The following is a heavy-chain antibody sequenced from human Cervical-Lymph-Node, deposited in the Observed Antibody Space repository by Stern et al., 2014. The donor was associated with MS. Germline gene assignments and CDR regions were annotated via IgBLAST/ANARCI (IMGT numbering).Heavy chain of an antibody. CDR1: GGSISSGSYY. Sequence: QVQLQESGPGLVKPSQTLSLTCTVSGGSISSGSYYWSWIRQPAGKGLEWIGRIYTSGSTNYNPSLQSRVTISADTSKNQFSLKLSSVTAADTAVYYCATTYYYGSGSYPDAFDIWGQGTMVTVSS. CDR2: IYTSGST. V-gene: IGHV4-61*02. D-gene: IGHD3-10*01. J-gene: IGHJ3*02. CDR3: ATTYYYGSGSYPDAFDI.